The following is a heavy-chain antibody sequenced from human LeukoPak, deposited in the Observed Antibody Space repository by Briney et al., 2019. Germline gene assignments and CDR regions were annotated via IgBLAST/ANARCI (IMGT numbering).Heavy chain of an antibody. CDR3: ARDHPYGDYYFDY. D-gene: IGHD4-17*01. CDR1: GYSFTAFY. CDR2: INPNSGGT. V-gene: IGHV1-2*02. J-gene: IGHJ4*02. Sequence: ASVKVSCKTSGYSFTAFYIHWVRQAPGQGLEWMGWINPNSGGTNYAQKFQGRVTMTRDTSISTAYMELSRLRSDDTAVYYCARDHPYGDYYFDYWGQGTLVTVSS.